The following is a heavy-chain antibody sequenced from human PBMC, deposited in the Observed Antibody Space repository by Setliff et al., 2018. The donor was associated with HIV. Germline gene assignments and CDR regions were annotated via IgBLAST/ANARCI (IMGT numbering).Heavy chain of an antibody. V-gene: IGHV4-59*01. CDR2: IYYSGST. Sequence: TSETLSLTCTVSGGSISSYYWSWIRQPPGKGLEWIGYIYYSGSTNYNPSLKSRVTTSVDTSKNQFSLKLSSVTAADTAVYYCARGYPGIAVAGLSYYYYYMDVWGKGTTVTVSS. J-gene: IGHJ6*03. CDR1: GGSISSYY. CDR3: ARGYPGIAVAGLSYYYYYMDV. D-gene: IGHD6-19*01.